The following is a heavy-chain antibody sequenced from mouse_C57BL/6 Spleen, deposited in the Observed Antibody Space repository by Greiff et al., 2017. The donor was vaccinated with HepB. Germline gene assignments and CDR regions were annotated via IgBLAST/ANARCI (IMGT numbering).Heavy chain of an antibody. CDR1: GFNIKDDY. V-gene: IGHV14-4*01. D-gene: IGHD2-5*01. Sequence: EVQLQQSGAELVRPGASVKLSCTASGFNIKDDYMHWVKQRPEQGLEWIGWIDPENGDTEYASKFQGKATITADTSSNTAYLQLSSLTSEDTAVYYCTFYYSNFAWFAYWGQGTLVTVSA. CDR2: IDPENGDT. J-gene: IGHJ3*01. CDR3: TFYYSNFAWFAY.